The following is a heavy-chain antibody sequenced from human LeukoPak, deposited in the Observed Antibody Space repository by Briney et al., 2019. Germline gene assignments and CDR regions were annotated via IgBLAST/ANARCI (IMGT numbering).Heavy chain of an antibody. CDR2: IWYDGGEE. D-gene: IGHD2-8*01. J-gene: IGHJ4*02. CDR3: GKYRNGVYGSFFDY. Sequence: PGGSLRLSCAASGFTFSDYGMHWVRQAPGKGLEWVAFIWYDGGEEKYADSVKGRFNVSRDNSKNTLYLQVNSLSVGHTAVYFCGKYRNGVYGSFFDYGGQGTLVTVSS. CDR1: GFTFSDYG. V-gene: IGHV3-30*02.